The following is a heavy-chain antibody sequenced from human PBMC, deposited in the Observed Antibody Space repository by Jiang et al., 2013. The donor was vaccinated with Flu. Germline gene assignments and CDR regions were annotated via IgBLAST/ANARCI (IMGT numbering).Heavy chain of an antibody. Sequence: SGPGLVKPSQTLSLTCTVSGGSISSGGYYWSWIRQHPGKGLEWIGYIYYSGSTYYNPSLKSRVTISVDTSKNQFSLKLSSVTAADTAVYYCARSYYDSSGKTIGAFDMWGQGTMVTVSS. CDR3: ARSYYDSSGKTIGAFDM. V-gene: IGHV4-31*03. CDR2: IYYSGST. D-gene: IGHD3-22*01. CDR1: GGSISSGGYY. J-gene: IGHJ3*02.